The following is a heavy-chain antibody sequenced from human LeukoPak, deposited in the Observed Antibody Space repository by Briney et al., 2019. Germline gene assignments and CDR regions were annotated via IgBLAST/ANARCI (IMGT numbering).Heavy chain of an antibody. CDR3: ARPLSSSGWYDY. CDR1: GYSFTSYW. V-gene: IGHV5-51*01. J-gene: IGHJ4*02. CDR2: IYPGDPDT. D-gene: IGHD6-19*01. Sequence: PGESLKISCKGSGYSFTSYWIGWVRQMPGKGLEWMGIIYPGDPDTRYSPSFQGQVTISADKSISTAYLQWSSLEASDTAVYYCARPLSSSGWYDYWGQGTLVTVSS.